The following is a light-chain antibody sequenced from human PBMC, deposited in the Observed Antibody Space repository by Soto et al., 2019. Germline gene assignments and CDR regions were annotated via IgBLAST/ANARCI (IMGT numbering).Light chain of an antibody. CDR2: GAS. CDR1: QSVSSD. CDR3: QQYNDWPGT. V-gene: IGKV3-15*01. Sequence: EIVMTQSPATLSVSPGKRATLSCRASQSVSSDLAWYQQKPDQAPRLLMYGASTRATGIPARFSGSGSGTEFTLTISSLQSEDVAVYYCQQYNDWPGTLGQGNKVEIK. J-gene: IGKJ1*01.